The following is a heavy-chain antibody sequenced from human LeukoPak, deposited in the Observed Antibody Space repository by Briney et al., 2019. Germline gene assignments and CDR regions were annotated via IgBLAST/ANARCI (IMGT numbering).Heavy chain of an antibody. CDR2: TYYRSKWYN. V-gene: IGHV6-1*01. CDR1: GDSVSSNSAA. D-gene: IGHD3-10*01. J-gene: IGHJ1*01. CDR3: ARDQSMVRGPVFQH. Sequence: SQTLSLTCAFSGDSVSSNSAAWNWIRQSPSRGLEWLGRTYYRSKWYNDYAVSVNSRITINPDTSKNQFSLQLNSVTPEDTAVYYCARDQSMVRGPVFQHWGQGTLVTVSS.